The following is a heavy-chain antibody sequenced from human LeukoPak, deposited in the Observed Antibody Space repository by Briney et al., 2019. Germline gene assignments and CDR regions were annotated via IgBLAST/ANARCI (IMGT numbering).Heavy chain of an antibody. Sequence: GGSLRLSCAASGFTFSSYAMHWVRQAPGKGLEWVAVISYDRSNKYYADSVKGRFTISRDNSKNTLYLQMNSLRAEDTAVYYCAKDSSSSGWYYHDYWGQGTLVTVSS. CDR1: GFTFSSYA. V-gene: IGHV3-30-3*01. J-gene: IGHJ4*02. CDR3: AKDSSSSGWYYHDY. D-gene: IGHD6-19*01. CDR2: ISYDRSNK.